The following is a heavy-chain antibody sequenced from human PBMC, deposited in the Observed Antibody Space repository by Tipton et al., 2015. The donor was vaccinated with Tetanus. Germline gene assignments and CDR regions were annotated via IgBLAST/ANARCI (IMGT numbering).Heavy chain of an antibody. D-gene: IGHD1-26*01. CDR2: VKQDGSEK. CDR1: GFTFSSYW. Sequence: SLRLSCTASGFTFSSYWMSWVCQAPGKGLGWVASVKQDGSEKLYVDSVKGRFTISRDNAKTSLYLQMSSLRAEDTATYYCANGWNSGSYLLGHYYFRYWGQGALVTVSA. J-gene: IGHJ4*02. CDR3: ANGWNSGSYLLGHYYFRY. V-gene: IGHV3-7*01.